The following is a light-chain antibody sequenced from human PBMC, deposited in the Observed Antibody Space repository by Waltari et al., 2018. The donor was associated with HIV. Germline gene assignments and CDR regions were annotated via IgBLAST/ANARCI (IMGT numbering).Light chain of an antibody. V-gene: IGKV3-20*01. Sequence: EIVLTHSPGTLSLSPGEIATLSCRASQSVSSSYLAWYQQKPGQAPRLLIYGASSMATGIPDRFSGSGSGTDFTLTISRLEPEDFAVYYCQQYGSSLGTFGQGTKLEIK. CDR2: GAS. CDR3: QQYGSSLGT. CDR1: QSVSSSY. J-gene: IGKJ2*02.